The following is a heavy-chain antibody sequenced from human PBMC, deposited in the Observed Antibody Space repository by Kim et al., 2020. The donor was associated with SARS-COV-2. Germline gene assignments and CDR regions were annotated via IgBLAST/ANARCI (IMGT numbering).Heavy chain of an antibody. CDR2: MNPNSGNT. CDR3: ARGLLVRGVFYFYYDMDV. Sequence: ASVKVSCKASGYTFTSYDINWVRQATGQGLEWMGWMNPNSGNTGYAQKFQGRVTMTRNTYISTAYMELSSLRSEDTAVYYCARGLLVRGVFYFYYDMDVWGKGTPVTVSS. CDR1: GYTFTSYD. J-gene: IGHJ6*03. D-gene: IGHD3-10*01. V-gene: IGHV1-8*01.